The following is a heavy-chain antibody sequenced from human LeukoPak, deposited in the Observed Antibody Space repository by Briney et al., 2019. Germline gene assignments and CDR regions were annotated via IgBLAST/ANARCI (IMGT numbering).Heavy chain of an antibody. CDR2: ISYDGSNK. CDR3: ARDPGDSVFDP. D-gene: IGHD2-15*01. J-gene: IGHJ5*02. CDR1: GFTFSSYA. V-gene: IGHV3-30*01. Sequence: PGRSLRLSCAASGFTFSSYAMPWVRQAPGKGLEWVAVISYDGSNKYYADSVKGRFTISRDNSKNTLYLQMNSLRAEDTAVYYCARDPGDSVFDPWGQGTLVTVSS.